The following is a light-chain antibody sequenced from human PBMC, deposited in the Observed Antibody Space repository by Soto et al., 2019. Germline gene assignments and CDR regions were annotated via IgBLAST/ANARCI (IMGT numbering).Light chain of an antibody. CDR1: QYISDY. J-gene: IGKJ4*01. Sequence: DSQLTQSPSFLSASVGDRVTITCRASQYISDYLAWYQQRPEKAPKLLIYAASTLQSGVPSRFSGSGSGTEFTLTISSLQPEDFATYSCQQLNSYPLTFGGRTKV. CDR2: AAS. V-gene: IGKV1-9*01. CDR3: QQLNSYPLT.